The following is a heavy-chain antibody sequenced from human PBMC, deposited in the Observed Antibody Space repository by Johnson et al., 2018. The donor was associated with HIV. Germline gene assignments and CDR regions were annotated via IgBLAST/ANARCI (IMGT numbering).Heavy chain of an antibody. D-gene: IGHD3-22*01. V-gene: IGHV3-30-3*01. Sequence: QVQLVESGGGVVQPGRSLRLSCVASGFTFSIYAMHWVRQAPGKGLQWVAVISHDGSNKYYADSVRGRFTISSDNSKNTLWLQMNSLRAEDTAVYYCARSGSDSSGYYADLVLGAFDIWGQGTMVTVSS. J-gene: IGHJ3*02. CDR1: GFTFSIYA. CDR3: ARSGSDSSGYYADLVLGAFDI. CDR2: ISHDGSNK.